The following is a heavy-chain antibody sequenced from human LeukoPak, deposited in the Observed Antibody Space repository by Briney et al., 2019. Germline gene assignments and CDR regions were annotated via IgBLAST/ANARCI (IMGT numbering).Heavy chain of an antibody. V-gene: IGHV3-23*01. Sequence: GGSLRLSCAASGFTFSSYHMNWVRQAPGKGLEWVSAISGSGGSTYYADSVKGRFTISRDNSKNTLYLQMNSLRAEDTAVYYCAKVPYLRRDDFDYWGQGTLVTVSS. CDR2: ISGSGGST. J-gene: IGHJ4*02. CDR1: GFTFSSYH. CDR3: AKVPYLRRDDFDY.